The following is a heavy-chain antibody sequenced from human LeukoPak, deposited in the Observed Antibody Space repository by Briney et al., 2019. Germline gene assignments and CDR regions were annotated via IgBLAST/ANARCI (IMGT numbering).Heavy chain of an antibody. V-gene: IGHV4-34*01. D-gene: IGHD3-10*01. CDR1: GGSISSYY. CDR3: ARGVTYYYGSGRYYSRKDAFDI. J-gene: IGHJ3*02. CDR2: INHSGST. Sequence: SETLSLTCTVSGGSISSYYWSWIRQPPGKGLEWIGEINHSGSTNYNPSLKSRVTISVDTSKNQFSLKLGSVTAADTAVYYCARGVTYYYGSGRYYSRKDAFDIWGQGTMVTVSS.